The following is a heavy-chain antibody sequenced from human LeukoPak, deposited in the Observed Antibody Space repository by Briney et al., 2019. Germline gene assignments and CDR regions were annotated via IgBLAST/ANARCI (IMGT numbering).Heavy chain of an antibody. J-gene: IGHJ5*02. D-gene: IGHD5-12*01. Sequence: ASVKVSCKASGYNFDKYDLTWLRQAPGQGLEWMGWISPSNDDTKYAQNFQGRVTLTTDTSTSTAYMELTNLRSDDTAVYYCVRDVAVATSLEWFDPWGQGTLVIVSS. CDR2: ISPSNDDT. CDR1: GYNFDKYD. CDR3: VRDVAVATSLEWFDP. V-gene: IGHV1-18*01.